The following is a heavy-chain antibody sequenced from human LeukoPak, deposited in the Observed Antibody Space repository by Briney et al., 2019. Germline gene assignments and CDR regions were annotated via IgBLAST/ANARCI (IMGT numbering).Heavy chain of an antibody. V-gene: IGHV3-9*01. D-gene: IGHD2-2*02. Sequence: GRSLRLSCAASGFTFDDYAMHWVRQAPGKGLEWVSGISWNSGSIGYADSVKGRFTISRDNSKNTLYLQMNSLRAEDTAVYYCAKAGYCSSTSCYRAFDIWGQGTMVTVSS. J-gene: IGHJ3*02. CDR2: ISWNSGSI. CDR1: GFTFDDYA. CDR3: AKAGYCSSTSCYRAFDI.